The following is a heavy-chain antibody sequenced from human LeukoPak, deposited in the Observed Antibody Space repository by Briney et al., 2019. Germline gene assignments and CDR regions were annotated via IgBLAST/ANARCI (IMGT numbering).Heavy chain of an antibody. V-gene: IGHV4-59*11. CDR1: GGSIRNHH. CDR3: ARELYHFDR. Sequence: SETLSLTCSVSGGSIRNHHWTWIRQSPGKGLEWIGHVFFTEGTNYSPSLRGRITISADRSKNQIYLKLGSVTAADTAAYYCARELYHFDRWGQGALVTVSS. CDR2: VFFTEGT. D-gene: IGHD2-8*01. J-gene: IGHJ4*02.